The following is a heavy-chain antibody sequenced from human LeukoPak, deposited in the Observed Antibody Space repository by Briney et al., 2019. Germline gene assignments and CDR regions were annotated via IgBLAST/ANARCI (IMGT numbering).Heavy chain of an antibody. CDR1: GGSFSGYY. J-gene: IGHJ4*02. CDR3: GRGTGTYFRRYYFDY. Sequence: SETQSLTCAVYGGSFSGYYWSWIRQPPGKGLEWIGEINHSGSTNYNPSLKSRVTISVDTSKNQFSLKLSSVTAADTAVYYCGRGTGTYFRRYYFDYWGQGTLVTVSS. D-gene: IGHD3-9*01. V-gene: IGHV4-34*01. CDR2: INHSGST.